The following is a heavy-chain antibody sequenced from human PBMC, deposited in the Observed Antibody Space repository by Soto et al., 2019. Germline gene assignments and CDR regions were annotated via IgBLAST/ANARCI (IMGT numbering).Heavy chain of an antibody. J-gene: IGHJ4*01. CDR2: ITIRTGNI. Sequence: GGSLRLSCEASGFTISGCSMNWVRQAPGKGLEWLAYITIRTGNILYAGSVRGRFTISADNAENSVFLQMNSLRDEDTAVYFCVRDRDLYRDMVHADLWGQGTLVTVSP. CDR1: GFTISGCS. CDR3: VRDRDLYRDMVHADL. D-gene: IGHD1-26*01. V-gene: IGHV3-48*02.